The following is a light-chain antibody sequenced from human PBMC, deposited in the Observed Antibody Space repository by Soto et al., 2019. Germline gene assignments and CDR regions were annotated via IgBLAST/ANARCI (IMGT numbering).Light chain of an antibody. J-gene: IGKJ1*01. CDR3: QQYNSYRGT. V-gene: IGKV1-5*01. CDR1: QSISSW. CDR2: DAS. Sequence: DIQMTQSPSTLSASVGDRVTITCRASQSISSWLAWYQQKPGKAPKLLIYDASSLESGVPSRFSGSGSGTEFTRTISSLQPDDFATYYCQQYNSYRGTFGQGTKVEIK.